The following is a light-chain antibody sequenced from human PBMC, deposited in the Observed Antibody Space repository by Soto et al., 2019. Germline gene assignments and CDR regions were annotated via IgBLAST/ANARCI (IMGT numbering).Light chain of an antibody. J-gene: IGKJ1*01. CDR2: AAS. V-gene: IGKV1-17*01. CDR3: LQHSTYPLT. Sequence: DIQMTQFPSSLSASVGDRVTITCRASQGIRNALAWYQQKPGKAPKRLIYAASSLQSGVPSRFSGSRSGTEFTLAISSLQPEDFATFYCLQHSTYPLTFGQGTKVEIK. CDR1: QGIRNA.